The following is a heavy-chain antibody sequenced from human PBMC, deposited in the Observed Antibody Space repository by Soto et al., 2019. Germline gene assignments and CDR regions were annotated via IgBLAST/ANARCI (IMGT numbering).Heavy chain of an antibody. CDR1: GGSISSSSYY. CDR2: IYYSGST. D-gene: IGHD3-9*01. Sequence: QLQLQESGPGLVKPSETLSLTCTVSGGSISSSSYYWGWIRQPPGKGLEWIGSIYYSGSTYYNPSLKSRVTISVDTSKNQFSLKLSSVTAADTAVYYYARHYVLRYQYYYYGMDVWGQGTTVTVSS. J-gene: IGHJ6*02. V-gene: IGHV4-39*01. CDR3: ARHYVLRYQYYYYGMDV.